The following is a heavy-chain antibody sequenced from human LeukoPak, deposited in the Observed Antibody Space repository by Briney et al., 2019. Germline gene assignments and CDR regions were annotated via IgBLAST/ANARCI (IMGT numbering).Heavy chain of an antibody. CDR1: GYTFTGYY. CDR3: AYGSGSPYYFDY. CDR2: INPNSGGT. Sequence: ASVKVSCKASGYTFTGYYMHWLRQAPGQGLEWMGRINPNSGGTNYAQKFQGRVTMTRDTSISTTYMELSRLRSDDTAVYYCAYGSGSPYYFDYWGQGTLVTVSS. D-gene: IGHD3-10*01. J-gene: IGHJ4*02. V-gene: IGHV1-2*06.